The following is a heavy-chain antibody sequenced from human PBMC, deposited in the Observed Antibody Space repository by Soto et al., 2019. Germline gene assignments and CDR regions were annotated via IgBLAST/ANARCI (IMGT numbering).Heavy chain of an antibody. CDR1: GYTFTGYY. J-gene: IGHJ6*02. CDR3: ARGKVLRSYYYGMDV. CDR2: INPNSGGT. V-gene: IGHV1-2*02. D-gene: IGHD4-17*01. Sequence: ASVKVSCKASGYTFTGYYMHWVRQAPGQGLEWMGWINPNSGGTNYAQKFQGRVTMTRDTSISTAYMELSRLRSDDTAVYYCARGKVLRSYYYGMDVGGQGATVTVSS.